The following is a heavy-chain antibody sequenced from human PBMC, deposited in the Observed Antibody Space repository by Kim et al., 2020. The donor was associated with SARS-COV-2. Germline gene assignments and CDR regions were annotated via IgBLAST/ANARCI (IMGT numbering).Heavy chain of an antibody. CDR1: GFTFSSYS. CDR2: ISSSSSYI. J-gene: IGHJ6*02. V-gene: IGHV3-21*01. Sequence: GGSLRLSCAASGFTFSSYSMNWVRQAPGKGLEWVSSISSSSSYIYYADSVKGRFTISRDNAKNSLYPQMNSLRAEDTAVYYCARADYDILTGVYYYYYGMDVWGQGTTVTVSS. D-gene: IGHD3-9*01. CDR3: ARADYDILTGVYYYYYGMDV.